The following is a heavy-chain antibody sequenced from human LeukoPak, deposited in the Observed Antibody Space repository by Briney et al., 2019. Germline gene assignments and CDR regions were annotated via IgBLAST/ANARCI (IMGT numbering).Heavy chain of an antibody. J-gene: IGHJ3*02. V-gene: IGHV3-48*03. D-gene: IGHD1-26*01. CDR1: GFTFSRFE. CDR2: ISRGTYI. Sequence: GGSLRLSCVASGFTFSRFEMNWVRQAPGKGLEWISHISRGTYIAYADSVKGRFSISRDNAKNSLYLQMNSLRAEDTAVYYCAKDVRALGGNAFDIWGQGTMVTVSS. CDR3: AKDVRALGGNAFDI.